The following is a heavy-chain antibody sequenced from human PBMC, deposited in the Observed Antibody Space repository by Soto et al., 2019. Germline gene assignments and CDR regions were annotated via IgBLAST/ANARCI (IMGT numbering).Heavy chain of an antibody. CDR3: AKDRTPGGYNWFDP. V-gene: IGHV3-23*01. D-gene: IGHD3-10*01. CDR2: ISGSGGST. CDR1: GFTFSSHA. J-gene: IGHJ5*02. Sequence: GGSLRLSCAASGFTFSSHAMSWVRQAPGKGLEWVSAISGSGGSTYYADSVKGRFTISRDNSKNTLYLQMNSLRAEDTAVYYCAKDRTPGGYNWFDPWGQGTLVTVSS.